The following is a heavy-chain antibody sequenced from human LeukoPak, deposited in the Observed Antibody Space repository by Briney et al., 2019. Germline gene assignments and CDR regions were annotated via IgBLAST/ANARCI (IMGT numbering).Heavy chain of an antibody. J-gene: IGHJ4*02. Sequence: PGGSLRLSCAASGFTFSSYGMHWVRQAPGKGLEWVAFIRYDGSNKYYADSVKGRFTISRDNSKNPLYLQMNSLRAEDTAVYYCAKDTQTGGSYFDYWGQGTLVTVSS. CDR3: AKDTQTGGSYFDY. V-gene: IGHV3-30*02. CDR1: GFTFSSYG. CDR2: IRYDGSNK. D-gene: IGHD7-27*01.